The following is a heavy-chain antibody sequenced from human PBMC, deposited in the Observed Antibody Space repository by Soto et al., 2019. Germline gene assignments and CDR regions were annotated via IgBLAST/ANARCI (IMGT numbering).Heavy chain of an antibody. Sequence: QVQLVESGGGVVQPGRSLRLSCAASGFTFSSYGMHWVRQAPGKGLGWVAVISYDGSNKYYADSVKGRFTISRDNSKNTLYLQMNSLRAEDTAVYYCAKDGGSSSAWWFDPWGQGTLVTVSS. D-gene: IGHD6-6*01. J-gene: IGHJ5*02. CDR2: ISYDGSNK. CDR1: GFTFSSYG. CDR3: AKDGGSSSAWWFDP. V-gene: IGHV3-30*18.